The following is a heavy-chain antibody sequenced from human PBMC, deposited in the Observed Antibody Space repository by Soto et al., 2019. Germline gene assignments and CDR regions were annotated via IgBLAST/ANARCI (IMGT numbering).Heavy chain of an antibody. CDR2: IIPIFGTA. J-gene: IGHJ6*02. D-gene: IGHD2-15*01. CDR3: ARDEARSSGGNSDYYYGMDV. Sequence: SVKVSCKAYGGTFSSYAISWVRQAPGQGLEWMGGIIPIFGTANYAQKFQGRVTITADESTSTAYMELSSLRSEDTAVYYCARDEARSSGGNSDYYYGMDVWGQGTTVTVSS. CDR1: GGTFSSYA. V-gene: IGHV1-69*13.